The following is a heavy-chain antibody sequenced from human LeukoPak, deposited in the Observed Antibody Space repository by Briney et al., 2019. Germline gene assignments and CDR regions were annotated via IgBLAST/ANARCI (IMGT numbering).Heavy chain of an antibody. Sequence: AGESLKISCKGSGYSFTIYWMSWVRQMPGKGLEWMGRIDPSDSYTNYSPSFQGHVTISADKSISTAYLQWSSLKASDTAMYYCARRRYSSSSGEYYFDYWGQGTLVTVSS. CDR3: ARRRYSSSSGEYYFDY. CDR1: GYSFTIYW. D-gene: IGHD6-6*01. V-gene: IGHV5-10-1*01. J-gene: IGHJ4*02. CDR2: IDPSDSYT.